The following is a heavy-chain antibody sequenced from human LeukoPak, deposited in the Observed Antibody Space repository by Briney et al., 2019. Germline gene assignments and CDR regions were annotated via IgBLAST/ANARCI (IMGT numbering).Heavy chain of an antibody. Sequence: SETLSLTCTASGVSISSGSYYWSWIRQPAGKGLEWIGRIYTSGSTNYNPSLKSRVTISVDTSKNQFSLKLSSVTAADTAVYYCARDSGWFDPWGQGTLVTVSS. J-gene: IGHJ5*02. CDR2: IYTSGST. CDR3: ARDSGWFDP. D-gene: IGHD3-10*01. CDR1: GVSISSGSYY. V-gene: IGHV4-61*02.